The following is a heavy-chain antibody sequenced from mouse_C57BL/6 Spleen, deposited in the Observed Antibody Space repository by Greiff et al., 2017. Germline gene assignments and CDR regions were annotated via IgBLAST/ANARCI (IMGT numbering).Heavy chain of an antibody. D-gene: IGHD1-1*01. J-gene: IGHJ4*01. CDR1: GYTFTSYW. CDR2: IDPSDSYT. Sequence: VQLQQPGAELVMPGASVKLSCKASGYTFTSYWMHWVKQRPGQGLEWIGEIDPSDSYTNYNQKFKGKSTLTVDKSSSTAYMQLSSLTSEDSAVYYCATYDYGSRNYAMDYWGQGTSVTVSS. V-gene: IGHV1-69*01. CDR3: ATYDYGSRNYAMDY.